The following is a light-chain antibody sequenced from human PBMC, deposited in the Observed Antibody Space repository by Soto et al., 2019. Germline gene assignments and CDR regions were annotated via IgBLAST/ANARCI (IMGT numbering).Light chain of an antibody. CDR3: KQYNSYWT. CDR2: KAS. CDR1: QRISSW. J-gene: IGKJ1*01. Sequence: DIQMTQSPSSLSASVGDRFTITCRSSQRISSWLAWYQTTRGKASKLLIYKASSLESGVPSRFSGSGSGTEFTLTISSLQPDDFATYYCKQYNSYWTFGQGTKVDI. V-gene: IGKV1-5*03.